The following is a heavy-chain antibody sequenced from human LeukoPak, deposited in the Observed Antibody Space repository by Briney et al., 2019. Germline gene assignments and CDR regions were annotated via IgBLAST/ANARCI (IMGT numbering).Heavy chain of an antibody. D-gene: IGHD3-3*01. Sequence: SLRLSCAASGFTFSSYGMHWVRQAPGKGLEWVAVIWYDGSNKYYADSVKGRFTISRDNSKDTLYLQMNSLRAEDTAVYYCARDSKYYDFWSGYPPIYYYGMDVWGQGTTVTVSS. CDR1: GFTFSSYG. CDR3: ARDSKYYDFWSGYPPIYYYGMDV. CDR2: IWYDGSNK. J-gene: IGHJ6*02. V-gene: IGHV3-33*01.